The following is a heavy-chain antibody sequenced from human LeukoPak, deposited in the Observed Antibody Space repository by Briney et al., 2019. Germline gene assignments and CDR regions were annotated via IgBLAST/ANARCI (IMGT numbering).Heavy chain of an antibody. D-gene: IGHD1-26*01. CDR1: GFSFSNYA. J-gene: IGHJ4*02. CDR2: ITTDGVST. CDR3: VRASGLVGSTMYFDS. V-gene: IGHV3-64D*09. Sequence: GGSLRLSCLASGFSFSNYAIHWVRQAPGKGLEYVSAITTDGVSTFYADSVKGRFTISRDNSKNTLSLQMSSLRPEDTAVYYCVRASGLVGSTMYFDSWGQGTLVTVSS.